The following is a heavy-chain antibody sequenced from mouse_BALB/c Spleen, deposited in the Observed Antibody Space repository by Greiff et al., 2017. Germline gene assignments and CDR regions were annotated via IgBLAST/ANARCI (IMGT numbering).Heavy chain of an antibody. V-gene: IGHV5-6-5*01. CDR2: ISSGGST. CDR3: ARVTTVVAEDFDY. Sequence: EVKLVESGGGLVKPGGSLKLSCAASGFTFSSYAMSWVRQTPEKRLEWVASISSGGSTYYPDSVKGRFTISRDNARNILYLQMSSLRSEDTAMYYCARVTTVVAEDFDYWGQGTTLTVSS. CDR1: GFTFSSYA. D-gene: IGHD1-1*01. J-gene: IGHJ2*01.